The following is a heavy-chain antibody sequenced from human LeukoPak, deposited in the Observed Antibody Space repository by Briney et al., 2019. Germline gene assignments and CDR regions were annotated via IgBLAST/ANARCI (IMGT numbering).Heavy chain of an antibody. D-gene: IGHD2-15*01. CDR3: TTPPLYLYRSGGSCFDY. V-gene: IGHV3-15*01. Sequence: GGSLRLSCAASGFTFSNAWMSWVRQAPGKGLEWVGRIKSKTDGGTTDYAAPVKGRFTISRDDSKNPLYLQMNSLKTEDTAVYYCTTPPLYLYRSGGSCFDYWGQGTLVTVSS. J-gene: IGHJ4*02. CDR1: GFTFSNAW. CDR2: IKSKTDGGTT.